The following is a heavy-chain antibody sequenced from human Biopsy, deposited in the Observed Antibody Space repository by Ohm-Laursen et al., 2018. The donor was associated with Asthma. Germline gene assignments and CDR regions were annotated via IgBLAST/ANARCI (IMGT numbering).Heavy chain of an antibody. CDR2: INAGNGNT. CDR1: GYTFINYA. CDR3: TRTYYDFLTGQVNDALAM. V-gene: IGHV1-3*01. Sequence: SVKVSCKASGYTFINYAIHWVRQAPGQRLEWMGWINAGNGNTKYSEKFQGRVTITRDTSASTAYMDLSSLRSEDTAVYYCTRTYYDFLTGQVNDALAMWGQGTVVTVSS. D-gene: IGHD3-9*01. J-gene: IGHJ3*02.